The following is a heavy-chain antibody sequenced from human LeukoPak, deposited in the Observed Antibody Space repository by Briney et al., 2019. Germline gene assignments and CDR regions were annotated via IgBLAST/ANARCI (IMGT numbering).Heavy chain of an antibody. Sequence: GGSMRLAWAASGFTFSIYEMNWVRQAPGRGREWVSYISSSGSTIYYADSVKGRFTISRDNAKNSLYLQMNSLRAEDTAVYYCARDSYYYDSSGYLKIYGMDVWGQGTTVTVSS. J-gene: IGHJ6*02. CDR3: ARDSYYYDSSGYLKIYGMDV. CDR2: ISSSGSTI. D-gene: IGHD3-22*01. CDR1: GFTFSIYE. V-gene: IGHV3-48*03.